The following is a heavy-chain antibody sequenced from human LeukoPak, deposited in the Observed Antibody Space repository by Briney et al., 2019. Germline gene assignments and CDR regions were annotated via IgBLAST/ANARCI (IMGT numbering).Heavy chain of an antibody. CDR1: GGTFSSYA. J-gene: IGHJ6*02. CDR2: IIPILGMA. D-gene: IGHD3-3*01. V-gene: IGHV1-69*04. Sequence: SVKVSSKASGGTFSSYAISLVRQAPGQGLEWMGRIIPILGMANYAQKFQGRVTITADKSTSTAYMELSSLRSEDTAVYYCARTVWSGYYGAPPTSQYYYYGMDVWGQGTTVTVSS. CDR3: ARTVWSGYYGAPPTSQYYYYGMDV.